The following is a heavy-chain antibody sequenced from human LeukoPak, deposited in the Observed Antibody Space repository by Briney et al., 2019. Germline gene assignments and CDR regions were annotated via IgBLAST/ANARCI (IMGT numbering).Heavy chain of an antibody. Sequence: PGGSLRLSCAASGFTFSTNVMHWVRQALGKGLEWVAFISYVGSNKNYADFVKGRFTISRDNSKNTVYLQMNSLRAEDTAIYYCAKDRSSSWSIDYWGQGTLVTVSS. D-gene: IGHD6-13*01. CDR3: AKDRSSSWSIDY. J-gene: IGHJ4*02. V-gene: IGHV3-30*18. CDR2: ISYVGSNK. CDR1: GFTFSTNV.